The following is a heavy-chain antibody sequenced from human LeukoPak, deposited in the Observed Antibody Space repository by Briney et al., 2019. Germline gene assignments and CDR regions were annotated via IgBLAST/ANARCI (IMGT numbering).Heavy chain of an antibody. Sequence: GGSLRLSCVASGFPFSSYGMPWVRQAPGKGLEWVAVISYDGSNKYYADSVKGRFTISRDNSKNTLYLQMNSLRAEDTAVYYCAAGSSAGDYWGQGTLVTVSS. V-gene: IGHV3-30*19. J-gene: IGHJ4*02. CDR1: GFPFSSYG. CDR2: ISYDGSNK. CDR3: AAGSSAGDY. D-gene: IGHD6-19*01.